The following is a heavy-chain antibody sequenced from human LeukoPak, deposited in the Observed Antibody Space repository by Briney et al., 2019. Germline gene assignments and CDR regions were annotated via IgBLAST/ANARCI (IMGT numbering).Heavy chain of an antibody. D-gene: IGHD4-17*01. J-gene: IGHJ4*02. CDR2: IYPGDSDT. Sequence: GESLEISCKGSGYSFTSYWIGWVRQMPGKGLEWMGIIYPGDSDTRYSPSFQGQVTISADKSISTAYLQWSSLKASDTAIYYCARPMTTVTDAFDYWGQGTLVTVSS. V-gene: IGHV5-51*01. CDR3: ARPMTTVTDAFDY. CDR1: GYSFTSYW.